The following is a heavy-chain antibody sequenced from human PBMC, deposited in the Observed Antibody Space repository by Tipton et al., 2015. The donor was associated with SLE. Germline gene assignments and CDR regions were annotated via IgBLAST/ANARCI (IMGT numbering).Heavy chain of an antibody. CDR3: AKDRQLVLFYGMDV. J-gene: IGHJ6*02. D-gene: IGHD6-13*01. V-gene: IGHV3-30*04. Sequence: SLRLSCAASGFTFSYYGIHWVRQAPGKGLEWVAVISYDGSNKYYADSVKGRFTISRDTSKNTLYLIMNSLRAEDTAVYYCAKDRQLVLFYGMDVWGQGTTVAVSS. CDR2: ISYDGSNK. CDR1: GFTFSYYG.